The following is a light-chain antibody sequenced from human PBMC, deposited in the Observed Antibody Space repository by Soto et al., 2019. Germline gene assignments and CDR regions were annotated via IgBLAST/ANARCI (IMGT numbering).Light chain of an antibody. Sequence: IQLTPSPSSLSASVGDRVTITCRASQDISSHLAWYQQKPGKAPKLLIYAASTLQSGVPSRFSGSGSGTDFTLTISSLQSEDFATYYCQQFIFYPLTFGQGTKVDIK. J-gene: IGKJ1*01. CDR3: QQFIFYPLT. CDR1: QDISSH. V-gene: IGKV1-9*01. CDR2: AAS.